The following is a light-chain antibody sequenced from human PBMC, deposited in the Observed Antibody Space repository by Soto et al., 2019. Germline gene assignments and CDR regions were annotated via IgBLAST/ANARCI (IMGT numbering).Light chain of an antibody. Sequence: VLTQYPGTLSLSPGERATLSCRASQSVSSSYLAWYQQKPGQAPRLLIFGASSRATGTPDRFSGSGSGTDFSLTISRLEPEDFAVYYCQQYGGTPWTFGQGTKVDIK. CDR1: QSVSSSY. J-gene: IGKJ1*01. CDR2: GAS. V-gene: IGKV3-20*01. CDR3: QQYGGTPWT.